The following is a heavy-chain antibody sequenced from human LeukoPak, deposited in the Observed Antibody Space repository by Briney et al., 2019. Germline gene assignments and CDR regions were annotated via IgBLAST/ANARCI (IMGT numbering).Heavy chain of an antibody. Sequence: SETLSLTCAVYGGSFSGYYWSWIRQPPGKGLEWLGYIYYSGSTNYNPSLKSRVTISVDTSKNQFSLKLSSVTAADTAVYYCARGVTIPAYWGQGTLVTVSS. CDR2: IYYSGST. CDR1: GGSFSGYY. V-gene: IGHV4-59*01. J-gene: IGHJ4*02. D-gene: IGHD3-9*01. CDR3: ARGVTIPAY.